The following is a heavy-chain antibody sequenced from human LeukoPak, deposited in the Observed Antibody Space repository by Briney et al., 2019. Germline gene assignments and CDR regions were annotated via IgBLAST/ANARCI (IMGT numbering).Heavy chain of an antibody. CDR1: GFTFSNAW. V-gene: IGHV3-15*01. D-gene: IGHD3-10*01. J-gene: IGHJ5*02. Sequence: GGSLRLSCAASGFTFSNAWMSWVRQAPGKGLEWVGRIKSKTDGGTTDYAAPVKGRFTISRDDSKNTLYLQMNSLKTEDTAVYYCTTHTWFGELFWFDPWGQGTLVTVSS. CDR2: IKSKTDGGTT. CDR3: TTHTWFGELFWFDP.